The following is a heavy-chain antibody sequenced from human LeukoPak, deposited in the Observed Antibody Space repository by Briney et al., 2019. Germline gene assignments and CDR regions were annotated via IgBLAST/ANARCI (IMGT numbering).Heavy chain of an antibody. CDR2: IRSKAYGGTT. CDR3: TREDGYNRRFDY. Sequence: GGSLRLSCAASGFKFDDYAMSWVRQAPGKGLEWVGFIRSKAYGGTTEYAASVKGRFTISRDDSKTIAYLQMNVLQTEDTAVYYCTREDGYNRRFDYWGQGTLVTVSS. J-gene: IGHJ4*02. V-gene: IGHV3-49*04. D-gene: IGHD5-24*01. CDR1: GFKFDDYA.